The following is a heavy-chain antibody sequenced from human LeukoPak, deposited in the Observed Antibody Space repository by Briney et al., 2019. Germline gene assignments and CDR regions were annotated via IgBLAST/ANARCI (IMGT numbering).Heavy chain of an antibody. CDR1: GFTVSSNY. CDR2: IYSGGST. V-gene: IGHV3-53*04. CDR3: ARDQRRSLAAFTYYYGMDV. J-gene: IGHJ6*02. D-gene: IGHD3-16*01. Sequence: GGSLRLSCAASGFTVSSNYMSWVRQAPGKGLEWVSVIYSGGSTYYADSVKGRFTISRHNSKNTLYLQMNSLRAEDTAVYYWARDQRRSLAAFTYYYGMDVWRQGTTVTVSS.